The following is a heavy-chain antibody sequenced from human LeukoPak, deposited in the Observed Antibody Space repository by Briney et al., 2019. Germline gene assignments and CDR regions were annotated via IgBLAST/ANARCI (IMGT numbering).Heavy chain of an antibody. CDR1: GYALTELS. J-gene: IGHJ4*02. CDR2: FDPEDGET. CDR3: AASYYYGSGSYFSPKRSDDY. V-gene: IGHV1-24*01. Sequence: ASVKVSCKVSGYALTELSMHWVRQAPGKGLGWMGGFDPEDGETMYSQKVHGRGTMTVDRSKDTAYMELGSLRSQDTAVYYCAASYYYGSGSYFSPKRSDDYWGQGPLVTVSS. D-gene: IGHD3-10*01.